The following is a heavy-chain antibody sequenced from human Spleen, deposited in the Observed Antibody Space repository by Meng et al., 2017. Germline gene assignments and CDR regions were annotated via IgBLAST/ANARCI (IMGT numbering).Heavy chain of an antibody. J-gene: IGHJ4*02. Sequence: ASVKVSCKASGYTFTNYGISWVRQAPGQGLEWMGWISGYNGNTNYAQRFQDRVTMTTDTSTSTAYMELRSLRSDDTALYYRAREAYYDSAGYYYLLDYWGQGTLVTVSS. CDR3: AREAYYDSAGYYYLLDY. CDR1: GYTFTNYG. V-gene: IGHV1-18*01. CDR2: ISGYNGNT. D-gene: IGHD3-22*01.